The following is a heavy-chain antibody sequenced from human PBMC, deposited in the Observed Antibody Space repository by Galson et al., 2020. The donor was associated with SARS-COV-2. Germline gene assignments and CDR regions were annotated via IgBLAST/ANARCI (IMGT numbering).Heavy chain of an antibody. CDR1: GFTLRTSW. CDR2: LHREGAIT. J-gene: IGHJ3*01. Sequence: GFTLRTSWIHWVRQAPGKGLVWVSRLHREGAITRYADSVRGRFIISRDNAKNTIYLQMNSLGADDTAVYYCARASYGTSSLAFDLWGQGTMVTVSS. CDR3: ARASYGTSSLAFDL. D-gene: IGHD2-8*01. V-gene: IGHV3-74*01.